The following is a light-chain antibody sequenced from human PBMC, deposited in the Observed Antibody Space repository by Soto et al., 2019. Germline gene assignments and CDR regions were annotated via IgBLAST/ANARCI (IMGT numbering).Light chain of an antibody. CDR2: DAS. J-gene: IGKJ2*01. V-gene: IGKV3-15*01. Sequence: EIVMTQSPATLSVSPGERISLSCWASQSISTDLAWYQQKPGQAPRLLIYDASTRATDIPARFTGSGSGTDFTLTVSSLQSVDFAVYYCQQYHIWPYTFGQGTKL. CDR3: QQYHIWPYT. CDR1: QSISTD.